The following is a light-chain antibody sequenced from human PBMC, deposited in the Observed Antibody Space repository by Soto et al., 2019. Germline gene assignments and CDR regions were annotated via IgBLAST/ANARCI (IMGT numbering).Light chain of an antibody. CDR3: SSYTSTSTLYV. CDR1: SSDVGGYNY. J-gene: IGLJ1*01. V-gene: IGLV2-14*01. CDR2: DVS. Sequence: QAGMTYRSCLSASPGQSITISCTGTSSDVGGYNYVSWYQQHPGKAPKLMIYDVSNRPSGVSNRFSGSKSGNTASLTISGLQAEDEADYFCSSYTSTSTLYVLGTATKATV.